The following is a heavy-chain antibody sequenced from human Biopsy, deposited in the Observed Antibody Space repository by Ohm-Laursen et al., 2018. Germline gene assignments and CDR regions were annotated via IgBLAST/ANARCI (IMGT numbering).Heavy chain of an antibody. CDR1: GFRFSLYS. Sequence: SLRLSCAATGFRFSLYSMNWVRQAPGKGLEWVSSIKNSENYTYYADSVKGRSIISRDNAKNSLYLQMNGLRVEDTAVYYCATDFGYCGNNVCSSDFYYGMDVWGQGTTVTVSS. CDR3: ATDFGYCGNNVCSSDFYYGMDV. D-gene: IGHD5/OR15-5a*01. V-gene: IGHV3-21*01. J-gene: IGHJ6*02. CDR2: IKNSENYT.